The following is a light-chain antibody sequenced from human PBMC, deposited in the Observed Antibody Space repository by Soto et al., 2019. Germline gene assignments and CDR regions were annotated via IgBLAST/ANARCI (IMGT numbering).Light chain of an antibody. CDR3: QQYYSYPLT. J-gene: IGKJ5*01. CDR1: QGISSY. Sequence: AILMTQSPSSLSASTGDRVTITCRASQGISSYLAWYQQKPGKAPKLLIYAASTLQSGVPSRFSGSGSGTDFTLTISCLQSEDFATYYCQQYYSYPLTFGQGTRLEI. CDR2: AAS. V-gene: IGKV1-8*01.